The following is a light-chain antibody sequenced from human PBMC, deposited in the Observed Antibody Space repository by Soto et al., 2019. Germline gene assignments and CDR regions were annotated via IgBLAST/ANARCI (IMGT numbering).Light chain of an antibody. V-gene: IGLV1-40*01. J-gene: IGLJ3*02. CDR2: GNI. CDR3: QSYDSSLSGWV. Sequence: QSVLTQPPSVSGAPGQRVTISCTGRSSNIGAGYDVHWYQQLPGTAPKLLIYGNINRPSGVPDRFSGSKSGTSASLAITGLQAEDEADYHCQSYDSSLSGWVFGGGTKLTVL. CDR1: SSNIGAGYD.